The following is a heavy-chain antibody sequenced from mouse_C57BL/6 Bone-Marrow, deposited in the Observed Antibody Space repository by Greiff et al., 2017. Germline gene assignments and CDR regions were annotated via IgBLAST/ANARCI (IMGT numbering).Heavy chain of an antibody. J-gene: IGHJ4*01. D-gene: IGHD3-3*01. V-gene: IGHV1-54*01. CDR1: GYAFTNYL. CDR3: AREGRMDY. CDR2: INPGSGGT. Sequence: VQLQQSGAELVRPGTSVKVSCKASGYAFTNYLIEWVKQRPGQGLEWIGVINPGSGGTNYNEKFKGKATLTADKSSSTAYMQLSSLTSEDSAVYFCAREGRMDYWGQGTSVTVSS.